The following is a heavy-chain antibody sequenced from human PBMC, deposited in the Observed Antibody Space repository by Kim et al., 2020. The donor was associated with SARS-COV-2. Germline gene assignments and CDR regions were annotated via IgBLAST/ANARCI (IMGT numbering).Heavy chain of an antibody. V-gene: IGHV1-2*02. D-gene: IGHD3-3*01. Sequence: GTNYAQKFHGRVTMTRDTSISTAYMELSRLRSDDTAVYYCARNGGVGFDYWGQGTLVTVSS. J-gene: IGHJ4*02. CDR3: ARNGGVGFDY. CDR2: GT.